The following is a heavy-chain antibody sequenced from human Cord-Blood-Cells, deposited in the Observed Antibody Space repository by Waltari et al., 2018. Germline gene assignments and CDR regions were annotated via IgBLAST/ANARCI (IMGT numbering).Heavy chain of an antibody. J-gene: IGHJ4*02. CDR1: GRSISSGGYY. CDR3: ARARRDGYNPFDY. CDR2: IYYSGST. V-gene: IGHV4-31*03. D-gene: IGHD5-12*01. Sequence: QVQLQESGPGLVKPSQTLSLTCTVSGRSISSGGYYWTWLRQHPGKGLEWIGYIYYSGSTYYNPSLKSRVTISVDTSKNQFSLKLSSVTAADTAVYYCARARRDGYNPFDYWGQGTLVTVSS.